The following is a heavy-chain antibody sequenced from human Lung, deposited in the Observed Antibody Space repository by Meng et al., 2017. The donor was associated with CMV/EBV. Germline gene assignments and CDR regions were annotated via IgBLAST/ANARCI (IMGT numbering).Heavy chain of an antibody. J-gene: IGHJ3*01. CDR3: ARGRLYDSSSGYSHHDNFDL. D-gene: IGHD3-3*01. Sequence: ESLKISCAASGFTFSNYDMHWVRQAPGKGLEWVSSIDISDDTYYLGAVRGRFTISRENAKKSLYLQMKSMIAGDTAVYYCARGRLYDSSSGYSHHDNFDLWGQGXMVTVSS. CDR2: IDISDDT. CDR1: GFTFSNYD. V-gene: IGHV3-13*01.